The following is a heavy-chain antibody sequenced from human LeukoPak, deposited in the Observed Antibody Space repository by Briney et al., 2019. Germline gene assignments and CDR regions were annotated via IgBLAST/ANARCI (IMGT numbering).Heavy chain of an antibody. J-gene: IGHJ4*02. CDR2: IIPIFGTA. CDR1: GGTLSSYA. Sequence: ASVKVSCKASGGTLSSYAISWVRQAPGQGLEWMGGIIPIFGTANYAQKFQGRVTITADESTSTAYMELSSLRSEDTAVYYCASPKEATGFDYWGQGTLVTVSS. CDR3: ASPKEATGFDY. V-gene: IGHV1-69*13.